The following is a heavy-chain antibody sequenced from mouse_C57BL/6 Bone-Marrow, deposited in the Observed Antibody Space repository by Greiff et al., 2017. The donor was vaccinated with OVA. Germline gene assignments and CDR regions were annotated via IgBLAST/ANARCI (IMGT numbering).Heavy chain of an antibody. J-gene: IGHJ2*01. Sequence: EVMLVESGGGLVKPGGSLKLSCAASGFTFSSYAMSWVRQTPEKRLEWVATISDGGSYTYYPDNVKGRFTISRDNAKNNLYLQMSHLKSEDTAMYYCARDPYDYDRTYFDYWGQGTTLTVSS. D-gene: IGHD2-4*01. CDR1: GFTFSSYA. V-gene: IGHV5-4*01. CDR3: ARDPYDYDRTYFDY. CDR2: ISDGGSYT.